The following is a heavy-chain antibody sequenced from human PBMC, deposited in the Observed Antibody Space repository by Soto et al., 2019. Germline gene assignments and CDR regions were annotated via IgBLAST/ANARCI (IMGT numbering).Heavy chain of an antibody. CDR1: GFTFSSNS. Sequence: EVQVVESGGGLVQPGGSLRLSCAASGFTFSSNSMNWVRQAPGKGLEWISYISSSSSTIYADSVKGRFTISRDNAKNSLYLQMNSRRGEDTAVYYCARVIWSGHLTSDLWGQGTLVTVSS. V-gene: IGHV3-48*01. D-gene: IGHD3-3*01. CDR3: ARVIWSGHLTSDL. CDR2: ISSSSSTI. J-gene: IGHJ5*02.